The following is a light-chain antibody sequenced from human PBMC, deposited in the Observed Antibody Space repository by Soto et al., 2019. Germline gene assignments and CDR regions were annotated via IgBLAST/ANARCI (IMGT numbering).Light chain of an antibody. CDR2: DAS. CDR3: QQYYTYPIT. J-gene: IGKJ4*01. V-gene: IGKV1-5*01. CDR1: QSINRR. Sequence: DIQMTQSPSTLSTSVGDIVTITCRASQSINRRLAWYQQKPGKAPEILIYDASSLESGVPSRFSGSGSGTEFSLTISSLQPADSAAYYCQQYYTYPITFGGGTKVEIK.